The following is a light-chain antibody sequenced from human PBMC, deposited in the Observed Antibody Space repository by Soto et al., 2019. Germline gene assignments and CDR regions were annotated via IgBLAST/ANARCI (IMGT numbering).Light chain of an antibody. CDR2: DNI. V-gene: IGLV1-51*01. CDR3: GTWESSRNWV. CDR1: SSNIGNNY. J-gene: IGLJ3*02. Sequence: QSVLTQSASVSAAPGQTVTISCSGTSSNIGNNYVSWYQLLPETAPKLLIYDNIKRPSGIPDRFSGSKSGTSATLVITGLQTGDEADYYCGTWESSRNWVFGGGTKLTVL.